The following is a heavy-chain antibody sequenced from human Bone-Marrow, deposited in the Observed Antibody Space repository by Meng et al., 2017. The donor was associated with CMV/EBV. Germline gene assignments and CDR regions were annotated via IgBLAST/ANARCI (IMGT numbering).Heavy chain of an antibody. Sequence: QLQLQESGPGLVKPSEPLSLTCTVSGGSISSNGYYWGWVRQPPGKGMEWIGTIYYSGNTYYNPSLKSRVTISVDMSKNQISLRLSSVTAADTALYYCVRDKGDFRTDYWGQGTLVTVSS. V-gene: IGHV4-39*07. CDR1: GGSISSNGYY. J-gene: IGHJ4*02. CDR2: IYYSGNT. CDR3: VRDKGDFRTDY. D-gene: IGHD2-21*02.